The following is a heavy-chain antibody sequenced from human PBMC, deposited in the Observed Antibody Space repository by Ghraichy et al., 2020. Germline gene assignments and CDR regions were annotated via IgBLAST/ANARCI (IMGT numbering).Heavy chain of an antibody. CDR2: IDWDDDK. J-gene: IGHJ4*02. Sequence: SGPTLVKPTQTLTLTCTFSGFSLSTSGMCVSWIRQPPGKALEWLARIDWDDDKHYSTSLKTRLTISKDTSKNQVVLTMTNMDPVDTATYYCARYHVGSNQVYLDFWGQGTLVTVSS. D-gene: IGHD1-26*01. V-gene: IGHV2-70*11. CDR3: ARYHVGSNQVYLDF. CDR1: GFSLSTSGMC.